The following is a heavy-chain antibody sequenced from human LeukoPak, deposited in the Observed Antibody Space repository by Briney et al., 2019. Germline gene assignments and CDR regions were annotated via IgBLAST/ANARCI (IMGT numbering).Heavy chain of an antibody. CDR1: GYTFTSYG. D-gene: IGHD1-26*01. Sequence: ASVTVSCKASGYTFTSYGISWVRQAPGQGLEWMGWISAYNGNTNYAQKLQGRVTMTTDTSTSTAYMELRSLRSDDTAVYYCARVGEYSGSYYYAFDIWGQGTMVTVSS. CDR3: ARVGEYSGSYYYAFDI. V-gene: IGHV1-18*01. CDR2: ISAYNGNT. J-gene: IGHJ3*02.